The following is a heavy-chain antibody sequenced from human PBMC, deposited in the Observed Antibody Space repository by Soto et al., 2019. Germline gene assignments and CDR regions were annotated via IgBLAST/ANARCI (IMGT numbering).Heavy chain of an antibody. Sequence: EVQLVESGGGLVKPGGSLRLSCAASGFTFGSYSMNWVRQAPGKGLEWVSSISSSSSYIYYADSVKGRFTISRDNAKNSLYLQMNSLRAEDTAVYYCARAGSRLLWFGELEGNFDYWGQGTLVTVSS. J-gene: IGHJ4*02. CDR3: ARAGSRLLWFGELEGNFDY. CDR2: ISSSSSYI. CDR1: GFTFGSYS. V-gene: IGHV3-21*01. D-gene: IGHD3-10*01.